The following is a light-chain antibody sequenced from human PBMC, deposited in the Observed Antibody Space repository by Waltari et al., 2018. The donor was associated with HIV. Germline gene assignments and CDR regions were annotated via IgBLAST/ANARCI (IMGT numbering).Light chain of an antibody. CDR2: DTN. Sequence: QAVVTQEPSLTVSPGGTVTLTCGSSTGAVTSGHYPYWFQQKPGQAPRTRIYDTNTKHSCTPARFSGSRLGGKAALTLSGAQPEDEAEYYCLLSYSGTRVFGGGTKLTVL. CDR1: TGAVTSGHY. CDR3: LLSYSGTRV. V-gene: IGLV7-46*01. J-gene: IGLJ3*02.